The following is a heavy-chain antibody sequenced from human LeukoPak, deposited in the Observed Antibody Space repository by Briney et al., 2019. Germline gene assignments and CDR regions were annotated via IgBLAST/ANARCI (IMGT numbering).Heavy chain of an antibody. Sequence: PGGSLRLSCAASAFTFSSYGMTWVRQAPGKGLEWVSTINTSGGTTYYTDSVKGRFTGSRDNSKNTLYLQMNSLRAEDTAVYYCAKGYNWHDRWGQGTLVTVSS. CDR2: INTSGGTT. CDR1: AFTFSSYG. J-gene: IGHJ5*02. V-gene: IGHV3-23*01. CDR3: AKGYNWHDR.